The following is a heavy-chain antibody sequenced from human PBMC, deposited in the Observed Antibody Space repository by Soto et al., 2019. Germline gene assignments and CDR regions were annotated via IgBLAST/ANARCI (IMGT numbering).Heavy chain of an antibody. D-gene: IGHD3-10*01. CDR2: IYYTGST. Sequence: SETLSLTCTVSGDSIRSFYWSWIRQPPGKGLEWIGYIYYTGSTNYNPSLESRVTISVDTSKNQFSLKLSSVTAADTAVYYCARGSGDFYGSGPFYNGYYYMDVWGKGTTVTVSS. CDR3: ARGSGDFYGSGPFYNGYYYMDV. CDR1: GDSIRSFY. V-gene: IGHV4-59*01. J-gene: IGHJ6*03.